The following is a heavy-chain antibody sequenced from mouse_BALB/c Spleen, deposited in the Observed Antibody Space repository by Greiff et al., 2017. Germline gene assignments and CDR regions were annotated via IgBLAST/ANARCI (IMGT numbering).Heavy chain of an antibody. CDR1: GFTFSSFG. J-gene: IGHJ2*01. V-gene: IGHV5-17*02. CDR2: ISSGSSTI. CDR3: AIDGYYNYFDY. D-gene: IGHD2-3*01. Sequence: DVHLVESGGGLVQPGGSRKLSCAASGFTFSSFGMHWVRQAPEKGLEWVAYISSGSSTIYYADTVKGRFTISRDNPKNTLFLQMTSLRSEDTAMYYCAIDGYYNYFDYWGQGTTLTVSS.